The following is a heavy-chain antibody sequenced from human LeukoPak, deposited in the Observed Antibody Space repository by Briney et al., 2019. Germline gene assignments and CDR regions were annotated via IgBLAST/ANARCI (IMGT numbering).Heavy chain of an antibody. J-gene: IGHJ4*02. CDR2: ISAYNGNT. Sequence: ASVTVSFTASAYTFTSYGISWVRQAPGQGLEWMGWISAYNGNTNYAQKLQGRVTMTTDTSTGTAYMELRSLRSDDTAVYYCARQIRYFDPSDYWGQGTLVTVSS. CDR1: AYTFTSYG. V-gene: IGHV1-18*01. CDR3: ARQIRYFDPSDY. D-gene: IGHD3-9*01.